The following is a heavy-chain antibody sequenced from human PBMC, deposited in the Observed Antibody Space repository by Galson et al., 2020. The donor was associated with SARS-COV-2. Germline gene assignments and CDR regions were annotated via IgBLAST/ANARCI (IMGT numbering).Heavy chain of an antibody. Sequence: GESLKISCAASGFTFSSYGMHWVRQAPGKGLEWVAVISYDGSNKYYADSVKGRFTISGDNSKNTLYLQMNSLRAEDTAVYYCARPYSGSYYGWFDPWGQGTLVTVSS. D-gene: IGHD1-26*01. CDR3: ARPYSGSYYGWFDP. CDR1: GFTFSSYG. J-gene: IGHJ5*02. CDR2: ISYDGSNK. V-gene: IGHV3-30*03.